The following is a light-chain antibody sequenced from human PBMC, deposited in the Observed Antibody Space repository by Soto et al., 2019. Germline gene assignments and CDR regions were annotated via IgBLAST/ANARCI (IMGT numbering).Light chain of an antibody. CDR1: QSVSSNN. CDR2: GAS. Sequence: EIVLTQPPGTLSLSPGERATLSCRASQSVSSNNLAWYQQKPGQAPRLLIYGASRRATGIPDRFSGSGSGTDFTLTISRLEPEDFAVYYCQQYGTSPVTFGQGTKLEIK. CDR3: QQYGTSPVT. J-gene: IGKJ2*01. V-gene: IGKV3-20*01.